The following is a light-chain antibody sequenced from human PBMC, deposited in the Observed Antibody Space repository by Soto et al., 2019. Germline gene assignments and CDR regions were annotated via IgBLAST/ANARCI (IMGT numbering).Light chain of an antibody. CDR2: EVS. V-gene: IGLV2-14*01. CDR1: SSDVGGYNY. J-gene: IGLJ1*01. Sequence: QSALTQPASVSGSPGQSITISCTGTSSDVGGYNYVSWYQQHPGKAPKLIIYEVSNRPSGVSNRFSGSKSGNTASLTISGLQAEDEADYYCQSYDSSLISYVFGTGTKLTVL. CDR3: QSYDSSLISYV.